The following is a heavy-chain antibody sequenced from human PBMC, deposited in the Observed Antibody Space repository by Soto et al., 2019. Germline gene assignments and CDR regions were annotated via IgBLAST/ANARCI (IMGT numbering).Heavy chain of an antibody. D-gene: IGHD1-20*01. CDR3: ARDTRYNWNYFDY. V-gene: IGHV4-30-4*01. J-gene: IGHJ4*02. Sequence: QVQLQESGPGLVKPSQTLSLTCTVSGGPLNSGEYYWSWIRQPPGKGLEWLGYIYYSGSTYYNPSLKSRVSISMDKSKSQFSLNLTSVTAADTAVYYCARDTRYNWNYFDYWGQGMLVAVSS. CDR1: GGPLNSGEYY. CDR2: IYYSGST.